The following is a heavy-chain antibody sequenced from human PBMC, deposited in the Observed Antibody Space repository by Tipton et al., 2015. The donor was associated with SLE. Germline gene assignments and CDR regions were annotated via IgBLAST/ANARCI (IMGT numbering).Heavy chain of an antibody. Sequence: TLSLTCTVSGGSISSHYWSWIRQPPGKGLEWIGYIYYSGSTNYNPSLKSRVTISVDTSKNQFSLKLSSVTAADTAVYYCASLSGFYDYWGQGTLATVSS. CDR2: IYYSGST. J-gene: IGHJ4*02. CDR3: ASLSGFYDY. D-gene: IGHD3-22*01. V-gene: IGHV4-59*11. CDR1: GGSISSHY.